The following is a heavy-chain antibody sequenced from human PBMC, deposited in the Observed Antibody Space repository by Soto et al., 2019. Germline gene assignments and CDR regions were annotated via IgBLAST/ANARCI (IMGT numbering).Heavy chain of an antibody. Sequence: QVQLVQSGAEVKKPGSSVKVSCKASGGTFSSYAISWVRQAPGQGLEWMGGIIPIFGTANYAQKFKGRVTITEDESKSTAYMERSSLRSEDTAVYYCARGRSPDSSGWYYFDYWGQGTLVTVSS. D-gene: IGHD6-19*01. CDR3: ARGRSPDSSGWYYFDY. J-gene: IGHJ4*02. CDR2: IIPIFGTA. V-gene: IGHV1-69*01. CDR1: GGTFSSYA.